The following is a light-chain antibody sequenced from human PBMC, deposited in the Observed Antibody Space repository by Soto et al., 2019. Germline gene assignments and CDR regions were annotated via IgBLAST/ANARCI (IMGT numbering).Light chain of an antibody. CDR2: AAS. Sequence: DIQMTQSPSSLSASVGDIVTITCRASQSIRGNLHWYQHKPGKAPKLLIYAASSLQTGVPSRFSGSGSGTEFTLSISGLQPEDVATYYCQQNYSRLITFGQGTRLEIK. V-gene: IGKV1-39*01. J-gene: IGKJ5*01. CDR3: QQNYSRLIT. CDR1: QSIRGN.